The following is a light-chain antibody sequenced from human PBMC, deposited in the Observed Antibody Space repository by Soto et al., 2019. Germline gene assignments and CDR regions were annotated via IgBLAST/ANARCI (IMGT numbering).Light chain of an antibody. V-gene: IGKV3-20*01. CDR1: QSVSSSY. CDR3: QQYGSSSIT. J-gene: IGKJ5*01. CDR2: GAS. Sequence: IVLTQSPGTLSLSPGERATLSCRASQSVSSSYLAWYQQKPGQAPRLLIYGASSRATGIPDRFSGSGSGTDFTLTISRLEPEDFAVYYCQQYGSSSITFGQGTLPEN.